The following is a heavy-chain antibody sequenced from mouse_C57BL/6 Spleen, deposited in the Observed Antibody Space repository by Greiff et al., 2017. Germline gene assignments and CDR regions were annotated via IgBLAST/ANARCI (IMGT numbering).Heavy chain of an antibody. CDR3: TTSISTVVASYYFDY. J-gene: IGHJ2*01. CDR2: IDPEDGDT. Sequence: VQLQQSGAELVRPGASVKLSCTASGFNIKDYYMHWVKQRPEQGLEWIGRIDPEDGDTEYAPKFQGKATMTADTSSNTAYLQLSSLTSEDTAVYYCTTSISTVVASYYFDYWGQGTTLTVSS. CDR1: GFNIKDYY. D-gene: IGHD1-1*01. V-gene: IGHV14-1*01.